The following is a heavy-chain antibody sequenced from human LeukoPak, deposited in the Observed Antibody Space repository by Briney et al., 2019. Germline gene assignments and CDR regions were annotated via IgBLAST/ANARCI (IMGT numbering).Heavy chain of an antibody. CDR3: AITRAHYYDSSGFDY. J-gene: IGHJ4*02. V-gene: IGHV4-38-2*02. CDR1: GYSISSGYY. D-gene: IGHD3-22*01. Sequence: PSETLSLTCTVSGYSISSGYYWGWIRQPPGKGLEWIGSIYHSGSTYYNPSLKSRVTISVDTSKNQFSLKLSSVTAADTAVYYCAITRAHYYDSSGFDYWGQGTLVTVSS. CDR2: IYHSGST.